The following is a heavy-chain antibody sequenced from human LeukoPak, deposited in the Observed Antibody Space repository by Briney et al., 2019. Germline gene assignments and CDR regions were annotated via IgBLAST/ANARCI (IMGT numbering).Heavy chain of an antibody. J-gene: IGHJ4*02. Sequence: GASVKVSCKTSGFTFTTYTMHWVRQAPGQRLEWMGWINAANGNTQYSQKFQGRVTITRDTSASTAYMELRSLRSDDTAVYYCARLYGEVPPYYFDYWGQGTLVTVSS. CDR3: ARLYGEVPPYYFDY. D-gene: IGHD2-2*01. CDR2: INAANGNT. CDR1: GFTFTTYT. V-gene: IGHV1-3*01.